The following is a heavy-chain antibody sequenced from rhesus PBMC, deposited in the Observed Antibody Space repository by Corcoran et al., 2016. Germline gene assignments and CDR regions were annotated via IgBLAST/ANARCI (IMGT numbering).Heavy chain of an antibody. CDR3: ATDLRDV. J-gene: IGHJ5-2*02. V-gene: IGHV1-111*02. Sequence: EVQLVQSGAEVKKPGASVKISCKASGYTFTAYYLNWVRQAPGKGLEGMVGGEPEDGETKHATKLQDRVTSTAEESTDTAYMELSSLRSEDTAVYYCATDLRDVWGRGVLVTVSS. CDR1: GYTFTAYY. CDR2: GEPEDGET.